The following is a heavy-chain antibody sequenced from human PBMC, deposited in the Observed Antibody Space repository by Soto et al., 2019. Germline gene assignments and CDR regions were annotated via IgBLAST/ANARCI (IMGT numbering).Heavy chain of an antibody. J-gene: IGHJ3*02. CDR3: AREVAPNDAFDI. V-gene: IGHV3-48*04. CDR1: GFTFSSYS. D-gene: IGHD2-15*01. CDR2: ISSSSSTI. Sequence: GGPLRLSCAASGFTFSSYSMNWVRQAPGKGLEWVSYISSSSSTIYYADSVKGRFTISRDNAKNSLYLQMNSLRAEDTAVYYCAREVAPNDAFDIWGQGTMVTVSS.